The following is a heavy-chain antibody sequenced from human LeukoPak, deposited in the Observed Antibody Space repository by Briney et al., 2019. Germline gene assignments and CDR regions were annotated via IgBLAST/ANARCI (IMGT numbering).Heavy chain of an antibody. CDR2: INAFGART. Sequence: GGSLRLSCAASGFTFSRSWMHWVRQAPGKGLEWVSSINAFGARTYYADSVKGRFTISRDNSKNTLYLQMNSLRAEDTALYYCAKVALGYCSGSSCYYFDYGGQGTLVTVSS. J-gene: IGHJ4*02. CDR1: GFTFSRSW. V-gene: IGHV3-23*01. CDR3: AKVALGYCSGSSCYYFDY. D-gene: IGHD2-15*01.